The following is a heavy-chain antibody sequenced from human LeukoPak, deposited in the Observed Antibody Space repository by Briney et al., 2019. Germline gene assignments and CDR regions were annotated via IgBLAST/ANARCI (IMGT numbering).Heavy chain of an antibody. CDR1: VYTFSNYA. V-gene: IGHV1-18*01. CDR2: ITAYRGNT. CDR3: ARDGTTVTPDY. D-gene: IGHD4-17*01. J-gene: IGHJ4*02. Sequence: ASVTVSFTASVYTFSNYAFNWVRLPPAQGQERMGWITAYRGNTKYAQTLQGRVTMTTDTSTSTAYMELRSLRSDDTAVYYCARDGTTVTPDYWGQGTLVTVSS.